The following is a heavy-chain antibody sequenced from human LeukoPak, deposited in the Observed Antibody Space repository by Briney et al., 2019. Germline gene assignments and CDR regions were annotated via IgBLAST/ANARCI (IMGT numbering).Heavy chain of an antibody. CDR2: ANYRSKWYY. J-gene: IGHJ3*02. CDR1: GDSVSRNSAA. V-gene: IGHV6-1*01. Sequence: SQTLSLTCDISGDSVSRNSAAWNWIRQSPSRGLEWLARANYRSKWYYDYAVSVKSRITINTDTSKNQFTLQLNFVTPEDMAVYYCVGCSGGSCHSGAFEIWGQGTKVTVSS. CDR3: VGCSGGSCHSGAFEI. D-gene: IGHD2-15*01.